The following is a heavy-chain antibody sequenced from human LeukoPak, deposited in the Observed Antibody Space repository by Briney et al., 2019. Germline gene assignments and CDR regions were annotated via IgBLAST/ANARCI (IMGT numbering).Heavy chain of an antibody. CDR3: AKGPGGWWLSRSAPFDY. J-gene: IGHJ4*02. CDR1: GFTFSSYA. D-gene: IGHD5-12*01. Sequence: PGGSLRLSCAASGFTFSSYAMRWVRQAPGEGLGWVSAISGSGGSTYYADSVKGRFTISRDNSKNTLYLQMNSLRAEDTAVYYCAKGPGGWWLSRSAPFDYWGQGTLVTVSS. V-gene: IGHV3-23*01. CDR2: ISGSGGST.